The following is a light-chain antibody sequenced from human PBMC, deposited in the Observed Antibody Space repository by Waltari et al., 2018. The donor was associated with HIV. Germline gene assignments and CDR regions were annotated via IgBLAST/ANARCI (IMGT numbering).Light chain of an antibody. V-gene: IGLV8-61*01. J-gene: IGLJ3*02. CDR1: SGSVSASYC. CDR3: SLYMGGGIWV. Sequence: QTVVTQEPSFSVSPGGTVTLTCGLSSGSVSASYCPSWYQQTPCQAPRILIYSTNTRSSGVPDLLSGSIVGNKSALTITGAQADDESVYYCSLYMGGGIWVFGGGTKLTVL. CDR2: STN.